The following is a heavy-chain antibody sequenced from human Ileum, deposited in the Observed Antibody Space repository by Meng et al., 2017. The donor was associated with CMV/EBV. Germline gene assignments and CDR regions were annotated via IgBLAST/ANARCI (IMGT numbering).Heavy chain of an antibody. CDR3: ARARGDGYNTREEN. V-gene: IGHV1-69*10. Sequence: SVKVSCKASGGTFSSYAISWVRQAPGQGREWMGGIIPILGIANYAQKFQGRVTITADKSTSTAYMELRSQRSEDTAVYYCARARGDGYNTREENWGQGTLVTVSS. CDR2: IIPILGIA. J-gene: IGHJ4*02. D-gene: IGHD5-24*01. CDR1: GGTFSSYA.